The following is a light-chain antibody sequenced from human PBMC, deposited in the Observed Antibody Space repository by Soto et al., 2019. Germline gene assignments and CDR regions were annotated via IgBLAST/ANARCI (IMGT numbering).Light chain of an antibody. CDR1: QNISNY. J-gene: IGKJ5*01. CDR2: GAS. V-gene: IGKV3-15*01. Sequence: IVLTQSPATLSLSPGKRATLSCRASQNISNYLIWYQQKPGQAPRLLIYGASTGATGLPARFSGSGSGTEFTLTINSLQAEDCAVYYCQQYYNWPRTFGQGTRLEIK. CDR3: QQYYNWPRT.